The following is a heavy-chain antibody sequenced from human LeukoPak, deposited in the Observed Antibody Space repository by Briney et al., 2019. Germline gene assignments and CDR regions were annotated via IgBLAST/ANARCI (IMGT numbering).Heavy chain of an antibody. CDR1: GFTFSDYY. D-gene: IGHD2-2*01. J-gene: IGHJ6*03. CDR2: INHSGST. CDR3: ARATSYYYYYMDV. V-gene: IGHV4-34*01. Sequence: GSLRLSCAASGFTFSDYYMSWIRQPPGKGLEWIGEINHSGSTNYNPSLKSRVTISVDTSKNQFSLKLSSVTAADTAVYYCARATSYYYYYMDVWGKGTTVTVSS.